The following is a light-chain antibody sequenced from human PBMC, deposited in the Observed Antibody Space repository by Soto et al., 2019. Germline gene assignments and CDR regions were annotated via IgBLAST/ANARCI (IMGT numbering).Light chain of an antibody. CDR1: QRVSSY. V-gene: IGKV3-11*01. J-gene: IGKJ5*01. CDR2: DAS. CDR3: QQRSNWPPIT. Sequence: IVLAPSPGTLTLSNGDRTNLSCRARQRVSSYLAWYQQEPAPARTLLIYDASKSATGIPARFSGSEAGTDYTLTIRGLEPEDFSVYYGQQRSNWPPITFGQVTLRDI.